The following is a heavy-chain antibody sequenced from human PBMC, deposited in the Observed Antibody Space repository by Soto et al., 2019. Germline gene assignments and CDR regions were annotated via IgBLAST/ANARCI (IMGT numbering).Heavy chain of an antibody. CDR3: AIGHWLGK. Sequence: VQLVESGGGVVQPGRSLRLSCAASEFTFSNYGMHWVRQAPGKGLEWVATIKQDGNEKYYVDSVKGRFTISRDNAKNSLYLQLNALRAEDTAVYYCAIGHWLGKWGQGTLVTVSS. CDR2: IKQDGNEK. D-gene: IGHD6-19*01. CDR1: EFTFSNYG. V-gene: IGHV3-7*01. J-gene: IGHJ4*02.